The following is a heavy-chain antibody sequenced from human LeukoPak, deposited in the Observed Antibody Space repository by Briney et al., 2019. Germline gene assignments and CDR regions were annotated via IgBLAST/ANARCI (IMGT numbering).Heavy chain of an antibody. CDR1: GGSFSGYY. CDR2: INHSGST. Sequence: SETLPLTCAVYGGSFSGYYWSWIRQPPGKGLEWIGEINHSGSTNYNPSLKSRVTISVDTSKNQFSLKLSSVTAADTAVYYCARVSGYVGYYYYGMDVWGKGTTVTVSS. D-gene: IGHD5-12*01. V-gene: IGHV4-34*01. J-gene: IGHJ6*04. CDR3: ARVSGYVGYYYYGMDV.